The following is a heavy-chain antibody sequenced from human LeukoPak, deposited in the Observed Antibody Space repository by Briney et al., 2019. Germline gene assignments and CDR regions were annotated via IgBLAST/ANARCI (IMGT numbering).Heavy chain of an antibody. V-gene: IGHV1-69*02. D-gene: IGHD3-10*01. CDR1: GGTFSSYT. J-gene: IGHJ4*02. CDR2: IIPILGIA. CDR3: ARAYYGSGSYYVDY. Sequence: ASVKVSCKASGGTFSSYTIGWVRQAPGQGLEWMGRIIPILGIANYAQKFQGRVTITADKSTSTAYMELSSLRSEDTAVYYCARAYYGSGSYYVDYWGQGTLVTVSS.